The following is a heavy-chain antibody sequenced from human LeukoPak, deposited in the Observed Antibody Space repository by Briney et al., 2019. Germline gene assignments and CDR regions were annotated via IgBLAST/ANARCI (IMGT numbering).Heavy chain of an antibody. Sequence: ASVKVSFKASGYTFTCYYMHWVRHAPGQGLEWMGWINPNSGGTNYAQKFQGRVTMTRDTSISTAYMELSRLRSDDSAVYYCASSLAASLFDPWGQGTLVTVSS. J-gene: IGHJ5*02. CDR1: GYTFTCYY. D-gene: IGHD6-13*01. V-gene: IGHV1-2*02. CDR3: ASSLAASLFDP. CDR2: INPNSGGT.